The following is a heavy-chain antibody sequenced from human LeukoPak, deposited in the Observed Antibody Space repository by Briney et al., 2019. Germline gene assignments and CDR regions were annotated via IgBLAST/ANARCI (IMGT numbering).Heavy chain of an antibody. CDR3: AKEASSSSWYDY. CDR2: IWYGGSNK. Sequence: GGSLRLSCAASGFTFSSYGMHWVRQAPGKGLEWVAVIWYGGSNKYYADSVKGRFTISRDNSKNTLYLQMNSLRAEDTAVYYCAKEASSSSWYDYWGQGTLVTVSS. J-gene: IGHJ4*02. CDR1: GFTFSSYG. D-gene: IGHD6-13*01. V-gene: IGHV3-30*02.